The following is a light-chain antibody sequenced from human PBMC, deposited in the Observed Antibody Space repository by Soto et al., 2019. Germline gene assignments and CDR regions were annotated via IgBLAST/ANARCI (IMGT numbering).Light chain of an antibody. CDR1: QSMNDW. J-gene: IGKJ1*01. CDR2: DAS. CDR3: LRYNAFSQT. V-gene: IGKV1-5*01. Sequence: DIQMTQSPCTLSASIGDRVTVTCRASQSMNDWLAWYQQKPGKAPKVLIYDASSLQSGVPSRFRGSRSGTEFTLSIDSLQPDDVATYYCLRYNAFSQTFGQGTKVEI.